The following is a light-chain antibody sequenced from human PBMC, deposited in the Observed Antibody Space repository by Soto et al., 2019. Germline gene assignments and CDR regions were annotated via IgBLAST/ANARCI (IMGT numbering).Light chain of an antibody. CDR1: SGHNTYA. CDR2: VNSDGSH. CDR3: QTGGTDVV. Sequence: QLVLTQSPSASASLGASVKLTCTLISGHNTYAIAWHQQQPEKGPRYLMKVNSDGSHIKGDGTPDRFSGSSSGAERYLTISSLQSEDEADYYCQTGGTDVVFGGGTKLTVL. J-gene: IGLJ2*01. V-gene: IGLV4-69*01.